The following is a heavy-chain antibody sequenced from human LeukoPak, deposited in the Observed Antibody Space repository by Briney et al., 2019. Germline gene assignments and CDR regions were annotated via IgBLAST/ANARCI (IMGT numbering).Heavy chain of an antibody. D-gene: IGHD2-2*01. CDR2: IIPIFGTA. Sequence: GASVKVSCKASGGTFSSYAISWVRQAPGQGLEWMGGIIPIFGTANYAQKFQGRVTITADESTSTAYMELSSLRSEDTAVYYCARDPTDCSSTSCRSYYYYYGMDVWGQGTTVTVSS. J-gene: IGHJ6*02. CDR3: ARDPTDCSSTSCRSYYYYYGMDV. CDR1: GGTFSSYA. V-gene: IGHV1-69*13.